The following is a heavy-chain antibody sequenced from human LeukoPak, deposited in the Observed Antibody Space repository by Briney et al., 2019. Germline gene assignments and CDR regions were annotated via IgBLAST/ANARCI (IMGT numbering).Heavy chain of an antibody. D-gene: IGHD6-13*01. J-gene: IGHJ4*02. Sequence: RRSLRLSCAASGFTFDDYAMHWVRQAPGKGLEWGSGISWNSGSIGYADSVKGRFTISRDNAKNSLYLQMNSVRAEDTAVYYCATDLNIAAAGADFDYWGQGTLVTVSS. V-gene: IGHV3-9*01. CDR3: ATDLNIAAAGADFDY. CDR1: GFTFDDYA. CDR2: ISWNSGSI.